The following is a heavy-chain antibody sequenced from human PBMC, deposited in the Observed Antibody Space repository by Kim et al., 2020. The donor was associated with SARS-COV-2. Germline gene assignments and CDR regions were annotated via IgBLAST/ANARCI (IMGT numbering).Heavy chain of an antibody. V-gene: IGHV4-59*13. J-gene: IGHJ4*02. CDR3: ARGRGYNALDY. CDR2: SHYSGTT. CDR1: GGSITSSY. D-gene: IGHD5-12*01. Sequence: SETLSLTCSVSGGSITSSYWSWIRQPPGKGLEWIGYSHYSGTTNYHPSLNSRVTVSVDTSKIQISLKLISVTAADTAVYYCARGRGYNALDYWGQGILVT.